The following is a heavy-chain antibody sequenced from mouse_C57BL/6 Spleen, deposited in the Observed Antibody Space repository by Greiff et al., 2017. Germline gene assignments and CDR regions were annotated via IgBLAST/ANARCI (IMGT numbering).Heavy chain of an antibody. CDR2: ILPGSGST. D-gene: IGHD2-3*01. V-gene: IGHV1-9*01. CDR3: ARRDGCD. Sequence: QVQLKESGAELMKPGASVKLSCKATGYTFTGYWIEWVKQRPGHGLEWIGEILPGSGSTNYNEKFKDKAPFTADTSSNTAYMQLSSLTTEDSAIYYCARRDGCDWGQGTTLTAAS. CDR1: GYTFTGYW. J-gene: IGHJ2*01.